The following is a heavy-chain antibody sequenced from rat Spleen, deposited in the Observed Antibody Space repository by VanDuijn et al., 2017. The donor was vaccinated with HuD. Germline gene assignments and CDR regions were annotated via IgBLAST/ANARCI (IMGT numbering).Heavy chain of an antibody. CDR1: GFTFSNYG. Sequence: EVELVESGGGLVQPGRSMKLSCAASGFTFSNYGMAWVRQAPTKGLEWVASISTGGGNTYYRDSVKGRFTISRDNAESTLYLQMDSLRSEDTATYYCTTDELGGFDYWGQGVMVTVSS. CDR3: TTDELGGFDY. V-gene: IGHV5-25*01. D-gene: IGHD5-1*01. J-gene: IGHJ2*01. CDR2: ISTGGGNT.